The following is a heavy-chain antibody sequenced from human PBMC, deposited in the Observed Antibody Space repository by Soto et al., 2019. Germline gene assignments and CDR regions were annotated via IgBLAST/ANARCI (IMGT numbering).Heavy chain of an antibody. J-gene: IGHJ4*02. CDR3: ARDGHTNSSAFDY. Sequence: SVKVSCKASGGTFSSYTISWVRQDPGQGLEWMGRIIPILGIANYAQKFQGRVTITADKPTSTAYMELSSLRSEDTAVYYCARDGHTNSSAFDYWGQGTLVTVSS. CDR2: IIPILGIA. CDR1: GGTFSSYT. D-gene: IGHD6-25*01. V-gene: IGHV1-69*04.